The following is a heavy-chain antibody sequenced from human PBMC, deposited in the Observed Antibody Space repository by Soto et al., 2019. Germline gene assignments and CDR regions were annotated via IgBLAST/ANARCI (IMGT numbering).Heavy chain of an antibody. CDR1: GYTLTELS. CDR3: ATEIGNSSSWPFDY. CDR2: FDPEDGET. V-gene: IGHV1-24*01. J-gene: IGHJ4*02. Sequence: GASVKVSCKVSGYTLTELSMHWVRQAPGKGLEWMGGFDPEDGETIYAQKFQGRVTMTEDTSTDTAYMELSGLRSEDTAVYYCATEIGNSSSWPFDYWGQGTLVTVSS. D-gene: IGHD6-13*01.